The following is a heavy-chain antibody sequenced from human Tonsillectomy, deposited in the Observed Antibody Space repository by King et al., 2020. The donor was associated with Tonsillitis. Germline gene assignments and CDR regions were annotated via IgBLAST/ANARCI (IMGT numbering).Heavy chain of an antibody. V-gene: IGHV3-64D*06. D-gene: IGHD3-10*01. J-gene: IGHJ3*02. CDR2: ISTNGQST. CDR3: VKDRLWFGELLYVSAIDI. CDR1: GFTFSRHV. Sequence: VQLVESGGGLVQPGGSLRLSCSASGFTFSRHVMNWARQAPGKGLEYVSAISTNGQSTYYADSVKGRFTISRDNSKNTLFLQMSSLRAEDTAVYYCVKDRLWFGELLYVSAIDIWGQGTMVTVSS.